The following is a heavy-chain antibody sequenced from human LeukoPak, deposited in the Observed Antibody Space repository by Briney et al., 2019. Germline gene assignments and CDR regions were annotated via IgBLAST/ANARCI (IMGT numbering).Heavy chain of an antibody. CDR2: IYYIGST. V-gene: IGHV4-59*01. D-gene: IGHD2-15*01. CDR3: ARGYCSGGSCYRGNFFDS. J-gene: IGHJ4*02. CDR1: GGSTSSYY. Sequence: KPSETLSLTCTVSGGSTSSYYWNWIRQPPGKGLEWIGYIYYIGSTNYNPSLKSRVTISVDTSKNQFSLKLSSVTAADTAVYYCARGYCSGGSCYRGNFFDSWGQGTLVTVSS.